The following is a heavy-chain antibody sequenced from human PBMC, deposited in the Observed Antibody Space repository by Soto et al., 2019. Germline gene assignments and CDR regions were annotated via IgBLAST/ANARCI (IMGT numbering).Heavy chain of an antibody. D-gene: IGHD2-15*01. J-gene: IGHJ5*01. CDR1: GDSISTVDYF. CDR3: ARGRYCLTGRCFPNWFDS. Sequence: SETLSLTCSISGDSISTVDYFWAWIRQPPGQALEYIGYIYKSATTYYNPSFEGRVAISLDTSKSHFSLNVTSVTAADTAVYFCARGRYCLTGRCFPNWFDSWGQGTLVTVSS. V-gene: IGHV4-30-4*01. CDR2: IYKSATT.